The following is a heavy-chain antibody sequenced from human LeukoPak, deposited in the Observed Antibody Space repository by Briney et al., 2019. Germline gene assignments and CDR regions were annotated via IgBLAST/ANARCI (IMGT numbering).Heavy chain of an antibody. J-gene: IGHJ4*02. V-gene: IGHV3-74*01. CDR1: GFTFSSYW. CDR3: ARDYYDSSGYFDGLNY. Sequence: GGSLRLSCAASGFTFSSYWMYWVRQAPGKGLVWVSRINSDGSSTSYADSVKGRFTISRDNAKNTLYLQMNSLRAEDTAVYYCARDYYDSSGYFDGLNYWGQGTLVTVSS. CDR2: INSDGSST. D-gene: IGHD3-22*01.